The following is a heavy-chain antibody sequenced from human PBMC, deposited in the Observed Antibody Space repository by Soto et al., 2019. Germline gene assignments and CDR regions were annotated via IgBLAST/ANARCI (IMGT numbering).Heavy chain of an antibody. Sequence: QVQLVQSGAEVKKPGSSVKVSCKASGGTFSSYAISWVRQAPGQGLEWMGGIIPIFGTANYAQKFQGRVTITADESTSTAYMELRSLRSEDTAVYYCARCVLAAAGTCDACDIWGQGTMVTVSS. J-gene: IGHJ3*02. V-gene: IGHV1-69*12. CDR1: GGTFSSYA. CDR3: ARCVLAAAGTCDACDI. D-gene: IGHD6-13*01. CDR2: IIPIFGTA.